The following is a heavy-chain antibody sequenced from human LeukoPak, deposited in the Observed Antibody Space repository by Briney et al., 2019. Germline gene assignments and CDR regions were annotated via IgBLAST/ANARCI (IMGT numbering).Heavy chain of an antibody. Sequence: GGSLRLSCAASGFTFSSYSMNWVRQAPGKGLEWVSSISSSTYIYYADSVKGRFTISRDNAKNSLYLQMNSLRAEDTAVYYCARDRQYCSGGSCSNWGQGTLVTVSS. J-gene: IGHJ4*02. V-gene: IGHV3-21*01. CDR1: GFTFSSYS. CDR3: ARDRQYCSGGSCSN. CDR2: ISSSTYI. D-gene: IGHD2-15*01.